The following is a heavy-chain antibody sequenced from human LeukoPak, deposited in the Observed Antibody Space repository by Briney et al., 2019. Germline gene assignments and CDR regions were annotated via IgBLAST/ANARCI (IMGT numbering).Heavy chain of an antibody. CDR3: ARPHGSGSYYKIQPENYFDY. D-gene: IGHD3-10*01. CDR2: MSGSGGST. Sequence: GESLKISCKGSGYSFTSYWIGWVRQMPGRGLAWVSVMSGSGGSTYYADSVKGRFTISRDNSKNTLYLQMKSLRAEDTAMYYCARPHGSGSYYKIQPENYFDYWGQGTLVTVSS. V-gene: IGHV3-23*01. CDR1: GYSFTSYW. J-gene: IGHJ4*02.